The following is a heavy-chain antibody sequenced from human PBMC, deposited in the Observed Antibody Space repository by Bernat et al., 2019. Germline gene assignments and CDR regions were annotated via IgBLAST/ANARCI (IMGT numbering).Heavy chain of an antibody. Sequence: EVQLVESGGGLVKPGGSLRLSCAASGFTFSNAWMAWVRQAPGKGLEWVGRIKSKSNGGTTDYAAPVKGRFTISRDDSKNTLYLQMNSLKTEDTAVYYCSTDLCISTISCYGNHWGQGTLVTVSS. CDR2: IKSKSNGGTT. D-gene: IGHD2-2*01. CDR1: GFTFSNAW. CDR3: STDLCISTISCYGNH. J-gene: IGHJ4*02. V-gene: IGHV3-15*01.